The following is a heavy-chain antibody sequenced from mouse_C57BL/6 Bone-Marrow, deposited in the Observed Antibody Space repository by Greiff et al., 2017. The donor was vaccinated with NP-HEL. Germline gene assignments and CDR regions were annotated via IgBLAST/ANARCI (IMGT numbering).Heavy chain of an antibody. CDR3: ARRGSSGP. D-gene: IGHD3-2*02. Sequence: QVQLQQPGAELVRPGTSVKLSCKASGYTFTSYWMHWVKRRPGQGLEWIGVIDPSDSYTNYNQKFKGKATLTVDTSSSTAYMQLSSLTSEDSAVYYCARRGSSGPWGQGTTLTVSS. J-gene: IGHJ2*01. V-gene: IGHV1-59*01. CDR1: GYTFTSYW. CDR2: IDPSDSYT.